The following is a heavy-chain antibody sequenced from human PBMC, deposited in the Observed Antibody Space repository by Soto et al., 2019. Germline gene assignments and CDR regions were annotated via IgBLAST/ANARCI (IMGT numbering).Heavy chain of an antibody. CDR1: GYTFTSYA. CDR3: ARDHVNYDFWSGPNYYYGMDV. V-gene: IGHV1-3*01. CDR2: INAGNGNT. D-gene: IGHD3-3*01. J-gene: IGHJ6*02. Sequence: ASVKVSCKASGYTFTSYAMHWVRQAPGQRLEWMGWINAGNGNTKYSQKFQGRVTITRDTSASTAYMELSSLRSEDTAVYYCARDHVNYDFWSGPNYYYGMDVWGQGTTVTVSS.